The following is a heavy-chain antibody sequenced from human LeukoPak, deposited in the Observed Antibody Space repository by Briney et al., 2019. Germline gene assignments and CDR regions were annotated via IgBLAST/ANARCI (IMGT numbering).Heavy chain of an antibody. Sequence: KASQTLSLTCTVSGGSISSGGYYWSWIRQHPGKGLEWIGYIYYSGSTYYNPSLKSRVTISVDASKTQFSLKLNSVTAADTAVYYCARGSRELYYFDYWGQGTLVTVSS. J-gene: IGHJ4*02. V-gene: IGHV4-31*03. CDR3: ARGSRELYYFDY. CDR2: IYYSGST. D-gene: IGHD1-7*01. CDR1: GGSISSGGYY.